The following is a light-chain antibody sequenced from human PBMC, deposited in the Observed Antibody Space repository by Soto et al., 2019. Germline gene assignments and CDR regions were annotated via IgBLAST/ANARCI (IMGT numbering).Light chain of an antibody. CDR1: SSDVGGCKF. V-gene: IGLV2-8*01. CDR3: SSCAGSNNPYV. J-gene: IGLJ1*01. CDR2: EVS. Sequence: QSVLTQPPSASGSPGQSVTISCTATSSDVGGCKFVSWYQQYPGKAPKLIIYEVSKRPSGVPDRFSGSKSGNTASLTVSGLQAEDEADYYCSSCAGSNNPYVFGTGPKVTVL.